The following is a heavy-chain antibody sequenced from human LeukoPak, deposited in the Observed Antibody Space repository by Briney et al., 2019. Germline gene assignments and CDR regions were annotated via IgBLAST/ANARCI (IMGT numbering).Heavy chain of an antibody. CDR2: IYPGDSDV. Sequence: GESLKISCKSSGDIFTSYWIGWVRQMPGKGLEWMGIIYPGDSDVKYSPSFQGQVTISADNSINTAYLQWSSLKASDTAMYYCARHDGDGYSSSPNWFDPWGQGTLVTVSS. D-gene: IGHD6-13*01. CDR1: GDIFTSYW. CDR3: ARHDGDGYSSSPNWFDP. J-gene: IGHJ5*02. V-gene: IGHV5-51*01.